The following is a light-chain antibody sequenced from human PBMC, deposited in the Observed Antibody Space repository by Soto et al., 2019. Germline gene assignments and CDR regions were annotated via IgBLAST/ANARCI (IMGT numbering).Light chain of an antibody. CDR2: GAS. Sequence: DIVMPQSTATLSVSPGDRANPSSRASKTLGSNLAWYQQKPGQAPRLLIYGASTRATGVPARISGSGSGTEFTLTISSLQSEDFAVYYCQQYNNWPPTWPFGQGTKVDIK. J-gene: IGKJ1*01. CDR3: QQYNNWPPTWP. V-gene: IGKV3-15*01. CDR1: KTLGSN.